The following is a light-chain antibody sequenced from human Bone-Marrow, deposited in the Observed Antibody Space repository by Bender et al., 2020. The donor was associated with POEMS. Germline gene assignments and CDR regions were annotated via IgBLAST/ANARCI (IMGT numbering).Light chain of an antibody. CDR1: SSNTGSGYD. V-gene: IGLV1-40*01. J-gene: IGLJ2*01. CDR2: GYN. Sequence: QSVLTQPPSVSGAPGQRVTISCTGSSSNTGSGYDINWYQHLPGTAPKLLIYGYNNRPSGVPDRFSGSKSGTSASLAITGLQAEDEGDYYCSSYTTTRTVVFGGGTRVTAL. CDR3: SSYTTTRTVV.